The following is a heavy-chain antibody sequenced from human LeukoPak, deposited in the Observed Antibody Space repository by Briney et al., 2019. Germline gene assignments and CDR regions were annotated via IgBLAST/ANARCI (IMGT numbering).Heavy chain of an antibody. V-gene: IGHV1-2*02. Sequence: ASVKVSCKASGSTFTGYNMHWVRQAPGQGLEWMGWINPNSGGTNYAQKFQGRVTMTRDTSISTAYMELSRLRSDDTAVYYCARAYYGSGWQDYWGQGTLVTVSS. CDR3: ARAYYGSGWQDY. CDR1: GSTFTGYN. D-gene: IGHD6-19*01. CDR2: INPNSGGT. J-gene: IGHJ4*02.